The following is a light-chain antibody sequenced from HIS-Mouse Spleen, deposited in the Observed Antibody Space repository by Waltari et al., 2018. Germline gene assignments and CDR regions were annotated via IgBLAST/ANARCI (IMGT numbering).Light chain of an antibody. CDR3: SSYTSSSTF. Sequence: QSALTQPASVSGSPGQSITISCTGTSSDVGGYNYVSWYQQHPGKATKLWIYEVSNRHSGVSNRFSGSRSGNTASLTISGLQAEDEAEYYCSSYTSSSTFFGTGTKVTVL. J-gene: IGLJ1*01. CDR1: SSDVGGYNY. V-gene: IGLV2-14*01. CDR2: EVS.